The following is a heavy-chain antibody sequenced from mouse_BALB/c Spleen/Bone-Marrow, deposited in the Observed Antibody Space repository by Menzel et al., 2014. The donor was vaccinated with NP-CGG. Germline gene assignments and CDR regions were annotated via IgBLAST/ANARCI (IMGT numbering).Heavy chain of an antibody. CDR3: ARVLYYYGFDY. V-gene: IGHV2-6-7*01. CDR1: GFSLTDYG. Sequence: VMLVESGPGLAAPSQSLSITCTVSGFSLTDYGVNWVRQPPGKNLEWLGMIWGDGSTDYNSALKSRLSISKDNSQSQVFLKMNSLETDDTARYYCARVLYYYGFDYWGQGTTLTVSS. D-gene: IGHD1-1*01. CDR2: IWGDGST. J-gene: IGHJ2*01.